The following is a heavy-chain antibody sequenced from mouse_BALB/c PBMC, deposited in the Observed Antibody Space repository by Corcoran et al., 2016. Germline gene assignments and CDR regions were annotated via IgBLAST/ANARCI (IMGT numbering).Heavy chain of an antibody. CDR1: GYTFTNYG. J-gene: IGHJ2*01. CDR2: INTYTGEP. CDR3: ARGDSSNFDY. D-gene: IGHD3-3*01. Sequence: QIQLVQSGPELKKPGETVKISCKASGYTFTNYGMNWVKQAPGKGLKWMGWINTYTGEPTYADDFKGRFAFSLETSASTAYLQINNLKNEDMATYFCARGDSSNFDYWCQGTTLTVSS. V-gene: IGHV9-1*02.